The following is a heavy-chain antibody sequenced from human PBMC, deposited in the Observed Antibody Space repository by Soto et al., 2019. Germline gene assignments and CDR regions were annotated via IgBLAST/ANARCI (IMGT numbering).Heavy chain of an antibody. CDR3: AASIPRGYYDSSGYLAPEN. D-gene: IGHD3-22*01. Sequence: GASVKVSCKASGFTFTSSAVQCVRQARGQRLEWIGWIVVGSGNTNYAQKFQERVTITRDMSTSTAYMELSSLRSEDTAVYYCAASIPRGYYDSSGYLAPENWGQGTLVTVPQ. CDR1: GFTFTSSA. V-gene: IGHV1-58*01. CDR2: IVVGSGNT. J-gene: IGHJ4*02.